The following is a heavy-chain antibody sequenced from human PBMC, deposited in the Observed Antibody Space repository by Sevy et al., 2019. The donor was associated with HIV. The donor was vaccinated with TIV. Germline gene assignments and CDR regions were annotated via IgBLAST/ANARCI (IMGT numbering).Heavy chain of an antibody. D-gene: IGHD2-15*01. V-gene: IGHV1-24*01. J-gene: IGHJ5*02. CDR2: LDPGHGEI. CDR3: ATVGLGYYSGASYYQGDWFDP. Sequence: ASVKVSCKVFGYSLSKLSMHWVRQAPGKGLAWMGSLDPGHGEITYAQRLQGRVTMTEDTSTDTAYMELSSLTSEDTATYYCATVGLGYYSGASYYQGDWFDPWGQGTLVTVSS. CDR1: GYSLSKLS.